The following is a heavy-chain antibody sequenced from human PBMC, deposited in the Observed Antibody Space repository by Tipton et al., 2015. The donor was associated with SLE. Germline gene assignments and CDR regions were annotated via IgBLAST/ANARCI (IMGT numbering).Heavy chain of an antibody. CDR2: ITWNSGSI. CDR3: ARDSPYCSGGSCPYGMDV. Sequence: QLVQSGGGLVQPGRSLRLSCAASGFTLDDYAMHWVRQAPGKGLEWVSSITWNSGSIGYADSVKGRFTISRDNAKNSLYLQMNSLRAEDTAVYYCARDSPYCSGGSCPYGMDVWGQGTTDTVSS. D-gene: IGHD2-15*01. J-gene: IGHJ6*02. V-gene: IGHV3-9*01. CDR1: GFTLDDYA.